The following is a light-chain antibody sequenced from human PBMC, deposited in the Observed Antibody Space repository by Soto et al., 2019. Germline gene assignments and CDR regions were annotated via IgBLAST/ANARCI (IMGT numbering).Light chain of an antibody. Sequence: DIQMTQSPSSVSASVGDRVTITCRASQSISSYLNWYQQKPGKAPKLLIYAASSLQSGVPSRFSGSGYGTDFTLTISSLQNEDFATYYCQQSYSTPRTFGQWTKVDI. CDR2: AAS. J-gene: IGKJ1*01. CDR3: QQSYSTPRT. V-gene: IGKV1-39*01. CDR1: QSISSY.